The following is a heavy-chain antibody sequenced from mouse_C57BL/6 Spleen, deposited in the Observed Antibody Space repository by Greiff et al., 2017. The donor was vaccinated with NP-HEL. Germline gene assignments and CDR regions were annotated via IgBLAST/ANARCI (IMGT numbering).Heavy chain of an antibody. V-gene: IGHV1-15*01. CDR3: TRAYGSSYVGSFDY. CDR1: GYTFTDYE. CDR2: IDPETGGT. Sequence: QVQLQQSGAELVRPGASVTLSCKASGYTFTDYEMHWVKQTPVHGLEWIGAIDPETGGTAYNQKFKGKAILTADKSSSTAYMELRSLTSEDSAVYYCTRAYGSSYVGSFDYWGQGTTLTVSS. D-gene: IGHD1-1*01. J-gene: IGHJ2*01.